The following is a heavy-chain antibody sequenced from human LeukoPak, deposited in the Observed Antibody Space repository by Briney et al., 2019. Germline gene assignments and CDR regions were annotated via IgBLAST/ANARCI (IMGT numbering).Heavy chain of an antibody. CDR2: IYSGGST. J-gene: IGHJ4*02. V-gene: IGHV3-53*01. CDR1: GFTVSSNY. Sequence: GGSLRLSCAASGFTVSSNYMSWVRQAPGKGLEWVSVIYSGGSTYYADSVKGRFTISRDNSKNTLYLQMNSLRAEDTAVYYCAKETELRYFVHWGQGTLVTVSS. D-gene: IGHD3-9*01. CDR3: AKETELRYFVH.